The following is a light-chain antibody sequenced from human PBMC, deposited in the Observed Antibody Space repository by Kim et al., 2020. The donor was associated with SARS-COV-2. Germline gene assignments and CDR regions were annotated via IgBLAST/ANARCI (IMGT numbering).Light chain of an antibody. CDR3: QQYGSSPPYT. CDR1: QSVSSSY. J-gene: IGKJ2*01. CDR2: GAS. V-gene: IGKV3-20*01. Sequence: SPGERATLSCRASQSVSSSYLAWYQQKPGQAPRLLIYGASSRATGIPDRFSGSGSGTDFTLNISRLEPEDFAVYYCQQYGSSPPYTFGQGTKLEIK.